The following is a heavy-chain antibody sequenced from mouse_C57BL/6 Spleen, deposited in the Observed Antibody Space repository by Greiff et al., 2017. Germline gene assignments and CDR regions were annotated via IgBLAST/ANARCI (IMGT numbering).Heavy chain of an antibody. V-gene: IGHV1-15*01. D-gene: IGHD2-4*01. Sequence: QVQLQQSGAELVRPGASVTLSCKASGYTFTDYEMHWVKQTPVHGLEWIGAIDPDTGGTAYNQKFKGKSILTADKSSSTAYMELRSLTSEDSAVYYCTRRSLDYDWYFDVWGTGTSVTVSS. CDR3: TRRSLDYDWYFDV. CDR2: IDPDTGGT. CDR1: GYTFTDYE. J-gene: IGHJ1*03.